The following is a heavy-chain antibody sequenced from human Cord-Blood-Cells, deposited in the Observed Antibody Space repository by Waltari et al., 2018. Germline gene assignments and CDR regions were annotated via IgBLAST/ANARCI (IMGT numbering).Heavy chain of an antibody. CDR2: IYYSGST. V-gene: IGHV4-39*07. CDR3: ARSPTTVTTQFDY. D-gene: IGHD4-17*01. Sequence: QLQLQESGPGLVKPSETLSLTCTVSGGSISSSSYYWGWIRQPPGKGLEWIGSIYYSGSTYYNPARKSRVTISVDTSKNQFSLKLSSGTAADTAVYYCARSPTTVTTQFDYWGQGTLVTVSS. J-gene: IGHJ4*02. CDR1: GGSISSSSYY.